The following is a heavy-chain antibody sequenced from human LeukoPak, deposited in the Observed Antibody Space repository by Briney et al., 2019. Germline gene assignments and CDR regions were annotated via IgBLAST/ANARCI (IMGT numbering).Heavy chain of an antibody. J-gene: IGHJ4*02. V-gene: IGHV1-18*01. Sequence: ASVKVSCKASGYTLTNYGISWVRQAPGQGLEWMGWVSTYNGRTNYGQRFQGRVTMTTDTSTNTAYMELRNLRSDDTAVYYCARGMTGEGNDWGQGTLVTVSS. CDR1: GYTLTNYG. CDR3: ARGMTGEGND. CDR2: VSTYNGRT. D-gene: IGHD3-9*01.